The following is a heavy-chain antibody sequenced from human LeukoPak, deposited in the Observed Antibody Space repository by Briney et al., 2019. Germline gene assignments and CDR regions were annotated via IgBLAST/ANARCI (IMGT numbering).Heavy chain of an antibody. CDR2: IYYSGST. CDR3: ARRYYDSEDAFDI. V-gene: IGHV4-59*08. J-gene: IGHJ3*02. Sequence: SETLSLTCTVSGGSISSYYWSWIRQPPGKGLEWIGYIYYSGSTNYNPSLKSRVTISVDTSKNQFSLKLSSVTAADTAVYYCARRYYDSEDAFDIWGQGTMVTVSS. CDR1: GGSISSYY. D-gene: IGHD3-9*01.